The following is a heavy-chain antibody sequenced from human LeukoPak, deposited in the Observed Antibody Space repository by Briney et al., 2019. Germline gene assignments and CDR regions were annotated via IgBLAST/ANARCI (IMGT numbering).Heavy chain of an antibody. CDR3: AGKVVPAAFDP. CDR2: IYYSGST. D-gene: IGHD2-2*01. Sequence: TLSLTCTVSGGSISSYYWSWIRQPPGKGLEWIGYIYYSGSTNYNPSLKSRVTISVDTSKNQFSLKLSSVTAADTAVYYCAGKVVPAAFDPWGQGTLVTVSS. CDR1: GGSISSYY. J-gene: IGHJ5*02. V-gene: IGHV4-59*12.